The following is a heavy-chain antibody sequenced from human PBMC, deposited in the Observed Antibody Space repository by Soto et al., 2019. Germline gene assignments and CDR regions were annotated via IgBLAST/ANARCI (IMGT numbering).Heavy chain of an antibody. CDR2: VYYNGFT. D-gene: IGHD1-20*01. CDR1: GGSISSSNYY. Sequence: SETLSLTCTVFGGSISSSNYYWGWIRQPPGKGLEWIGFVYYNGFTYFSPSLKSRVTISVDTSKNQFSLKLSSVTAADTAVYYCARGLPSGYDFGYNWHDDPRLLIDYFDYWGQGTLVTVSS. V-gene: IGHV4-39*07. J-gene: IGHJ4*02. CDR3: ARGLPSGYDFGYNWHDDPRLLIDYFDY.